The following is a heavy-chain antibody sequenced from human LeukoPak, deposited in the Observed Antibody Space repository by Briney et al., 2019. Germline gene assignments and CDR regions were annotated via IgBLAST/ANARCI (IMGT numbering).Heavy chain of an antibody. CDR2: IYTSGST. CDR1: GGSISSYY. CDR3: ATTVTTTYCYYMDV. J-gene: IGHJ6*03. D-gene: IGHD4-17*01. V-gene: IGHV4-4*07. Sequence: SETLSLTCAVSGGSISSYYWSWIRQPAGKGLEWIGRIYTSGSTNYNPSLKSRVTMSVDTSKNQFSLKLSSVTAADTAVYYCATTVTTTYCYYMDVSGKGTTVTISS.